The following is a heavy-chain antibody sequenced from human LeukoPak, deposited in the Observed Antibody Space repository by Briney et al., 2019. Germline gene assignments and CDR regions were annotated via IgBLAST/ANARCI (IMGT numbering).Heavy chain of an antibody. V-gene: IGHV3-30-3*01. Sequence: GGSLRLSCAASGFTVSSNYMSWVSQAPGKGLEWVAVISYDGSNKYYADFVKGRFTISRDNSKNTLYLQMNSLRAEDTAVYYCASLYGGNIWGQGTMATVSS. J-gene: IGHJ3*02. D-gene: IGHD4-23*01. CDR1: GFTVSSNY. CDR2: ISYDGSNK. CDR3: ASLYGGNI.